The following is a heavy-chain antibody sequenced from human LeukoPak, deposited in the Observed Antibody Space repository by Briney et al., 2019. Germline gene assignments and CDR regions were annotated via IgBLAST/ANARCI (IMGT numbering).Heavy chain of an antibody. CDR1: GFTFSSYW. CDR3: AREEDILTGYYLV. CDR2: INSDGSST. V-gene: IGHV3-74*01. J-gene: IGHJ4*02. D-gene: IGHD3-9*01. Sequence: GGSLRLSCAASGFTFSSYWMHWVCPDPGKGLVWVSRINSDGSSTSYADSVKGRFTISRDNAKNTLYLQMNSLRAEDTAVYYCAREEDILTGYYLVWGQGTLVTVSS.